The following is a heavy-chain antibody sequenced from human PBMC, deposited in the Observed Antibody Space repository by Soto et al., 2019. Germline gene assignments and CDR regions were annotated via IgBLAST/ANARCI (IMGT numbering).Heavy chain of an antibody. Sequence: QSGGSLRLSCSASGVTFSSYAMHWVRQAPGKGLEYVSAISSNGGSTYYADSVKGRFTISRDNSKNTLYLQMSSLRAEDTAVYYCVKPRGQLERRYWFDPWGQGTLVTVSS. CDR1: GVTFSSYA. J-gene: IGHJ5*02. CDR3: VKPRGQLERRYWFDP. D-gene: IGHD1-1*01. CDR2: ISSNGGST. V-gene: IGHV3-64D*08.